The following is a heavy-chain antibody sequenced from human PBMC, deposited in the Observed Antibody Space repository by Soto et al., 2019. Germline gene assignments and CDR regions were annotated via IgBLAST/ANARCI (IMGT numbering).Heavy chain of an antibody. D-gene: IGHD3-3*01. CDR2: ISAYNGNT. Sequence: ASVKVSCKASGYTFTSYGISWVRQAPGQGLEWMGWISAYNGNTNYAQKLQGRVTMTTDTSTSTAYMELRSLRSDDTAVYYSAGVGAEYYDFGGVFFDYGGQGPLVT. J-gene: IGHJ4*02. CDR3: AGVGAEYYDFGGVFFDY. CDR1: GYTFTSYG. V-gene: IGHV1-18*01.